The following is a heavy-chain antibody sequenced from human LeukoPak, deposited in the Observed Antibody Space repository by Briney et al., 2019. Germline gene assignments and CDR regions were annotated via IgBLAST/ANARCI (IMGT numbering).Heavy chain of an antibody. D-gene: IGHD3-22*01. J-gene: IGHJ4*02. Sequence: PGGSLRLSCAASGFTFSSYSMNWVRQAPGKGLEWVSSISSSSSYIYYADSVKGRFTISRDNAKNSLYLQMNSLRAEDTAVYYCARDGGPEGDSSGYPGYWGQGTLVTVSS. V-gene: IGHV3-21*01. CDR2: ISSSSSYI. CDR3: ARDGGPEGDSSGYPGY. CDR1: GFTFSSYS.